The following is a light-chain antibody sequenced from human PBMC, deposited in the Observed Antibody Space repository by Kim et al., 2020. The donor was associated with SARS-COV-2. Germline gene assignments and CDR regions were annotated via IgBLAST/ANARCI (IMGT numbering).Light chain of an antibody. V-gene: IGLV1-40*01. Sequence: GQRVTISCTGSSSNIGANCDVHWYQQLPGTAPKLLIFGNNNRPSGVPDRFSASKSGTSASLAITGLQAEDEADYYCQSFDGTLSGVFGGGTQLTVL. J-gene: IGLJ3*02. CDR2: GNN. CDR1: SSNIGANCD. CDR3: QSFDGTLSGV.